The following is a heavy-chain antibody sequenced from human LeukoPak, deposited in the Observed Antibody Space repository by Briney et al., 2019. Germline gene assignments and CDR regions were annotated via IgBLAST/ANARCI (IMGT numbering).Heavy chain of an antibody. V-gene: IGHV3-53*01. D-gene: IGHD6-13*01. Sequence: GGSLRLSCAASGFTVSSNYMSWVRQAPGKGLEWVSVIYSGGSTYYADSVKGRFTISRDNSKNTLYLQMNSLRAEDTAVYYCTHIAAAGTNFDYWGQGTLVTVSS. CDR3: THIAAAGTNFDY. CDR2: IYSGGST. J-gene: IGHJ4*02. CDR1: GFTVSSNY.